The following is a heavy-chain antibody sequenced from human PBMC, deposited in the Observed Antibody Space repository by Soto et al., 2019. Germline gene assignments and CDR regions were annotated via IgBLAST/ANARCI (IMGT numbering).Heavy chain of an antibody. CDR3: AKVGAVLLDPFDV. CDR1: GFTFSSFA. CDR2: VTSSASST. D-gene: IGHD1-26*01. J-gene: IGHJ3*01. Sequence: GQLLESGGGMVQPGGSLRLSCAASGFTFSSFAMNWVRLPPGRGLEWVAAVTSSASSTHYADSVKGRFTISRDNSKNTLYLRMNSLRADDTAVYYCAKVGAVLLDPFDVWGQGTMVTVSS. V-gene: IGHV3-23*01.